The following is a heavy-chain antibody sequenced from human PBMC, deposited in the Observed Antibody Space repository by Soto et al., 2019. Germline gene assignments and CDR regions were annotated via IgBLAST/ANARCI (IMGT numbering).Heavy chain of an antibody. Sequence: GGSLRLSCAAAGFAFNKAWMSLVRLTPGRGLEWVGRIKNKTDGETADYPEPVRGRFTISRDDSRNTLYLQMNSLEIEDTAVYYCTTDPYYDFWSGYHFDYWGQGTLVTVSS. CDR3: TTDPYYDFWSGYHFDY. CDR2: IKNKTDGETA. D-gene: IGHD3-3*01. J-gene: IGHJ4*02. V-gene: IGHV3-15*01. CDR1: GFAFNKAW.